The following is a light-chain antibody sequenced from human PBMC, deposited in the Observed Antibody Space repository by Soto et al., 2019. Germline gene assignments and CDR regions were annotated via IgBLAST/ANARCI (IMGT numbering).Light chain of an antibody. CDR2: DAS. Sequence: DIQMTQSPSTLSASVGERVTITCRASQSIGSWLAWYQQTRGKAPKLXIYDASSLESGVLSRFSGSGSGTECTLTISSLQPDDVATDYCQQYNSYPLTFGGGTQVDIK. CDR3: QQYNSYPLT. V-gene: IGKV1-5*01. J-gene: IGKJ4*01. CDR1: QSIGSW.